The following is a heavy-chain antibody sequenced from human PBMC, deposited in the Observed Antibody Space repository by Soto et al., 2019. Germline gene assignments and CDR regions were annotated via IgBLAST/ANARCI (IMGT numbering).Heavy chain of an antibody. CDR3: ARDGVIAIGTFD. CDR1: GGSIRSGSYY. J-gene: IGHJ1*01. CDR2: IYYGGST. D-gene: IGHD2-8*01. Sequence: QVQLQESGPGLAKPSQTLSLTCSVSGGSIRSGSYYWTWIRQHPGKGLEWIGNIYYGGSTYYNPSLESRLTISVDTSKNQFSLELSSVTAADTAVYYCARDGVIAIGTFDWGQGNLVTVSS. V-gene: IGHV4-31*03.